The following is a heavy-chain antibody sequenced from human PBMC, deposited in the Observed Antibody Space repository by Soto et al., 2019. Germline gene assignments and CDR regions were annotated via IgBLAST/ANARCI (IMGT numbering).Heavy chain of an antibody. V-gene: IGHV5-51*01. J-gene: IGHJ6*02. CDR3: ATQRDFYYGMDV. CDR2: MYPGTSDI. D-gene: IGHD6-25*01. CDR1: GYKFSNLW. Sequence: GESLKISCKGSGYKFSNLWLGWVRQMPGKGLECIGVMYPGTSDIRYSPSFQGQVTISADNSISTAYLHWNSLKASDTALYYCATQRDFYYGMDVWGQGTTVTVSS.